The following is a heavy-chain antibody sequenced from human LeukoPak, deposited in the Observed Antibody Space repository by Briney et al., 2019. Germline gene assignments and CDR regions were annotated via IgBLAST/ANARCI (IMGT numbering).Heavy chain of an antibody. J-gene: IGHJ4*02. D-gene: IGHD6-13*01. V-gene: IGHV3-23*01. CDR2: ISGSGGST. Sequence: PGGSLRLSFAASGFTFSSYAMSGVRQAPGKGLEWVSAISGSGGSTYYADSVKGRFTISRDNSKNTLYLQMNSLRAEDTAVYYCAKGIAAATLGYFDYWGQGTLVTVSS. CDR1: GFTFSSYA. CDR3: AKGIAAATLGYFDY.